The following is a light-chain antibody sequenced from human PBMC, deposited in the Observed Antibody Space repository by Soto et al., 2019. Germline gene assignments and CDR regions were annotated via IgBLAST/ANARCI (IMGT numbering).Light chain of an antibody. CDR1: SRDIGNYNY. Sequence: QSALAQPASVSGSPGQSITISCTGTSRDIGNYNYVSWYQHHPGKAPKLMIYEVTSRPSGVPDRFSGSKSGNTASLTISGLQAEDEADYYCCSYAGSSTYVFGTGTKV. V-gene: IGLV2-23*02. CDR2: EVT. J-gene: IGLJ1*01. CDR3: CSYAGSSTYV.